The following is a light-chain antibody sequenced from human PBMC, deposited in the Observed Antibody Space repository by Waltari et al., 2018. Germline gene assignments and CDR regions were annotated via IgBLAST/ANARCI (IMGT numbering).Light chain of an antibody. CDR3: QKYNSALFT. Sequence: DIQMTQSPSSLSASVGDTVTITCRASQVIRNYLAWYQQKPGKVPKLLIFGASRLQPGVPSRFIGSGSGTHFTLTITTLQPEDVATYYCQKYNSALFTFGPGTKVHI. CDR1: QVIRNY. CDR2: GAS. J-gene: IGKJ3*01. V-gene: IGKV1-27*01.